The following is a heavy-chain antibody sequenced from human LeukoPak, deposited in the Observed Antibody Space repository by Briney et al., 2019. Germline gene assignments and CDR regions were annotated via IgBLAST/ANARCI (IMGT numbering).Heavy chain of an antibody. CDR2: IYPGDSDT. CDR3: ARQHYYDSSGYAT. V-gene: IGHV5-51*01. Sequence: GESLEISCKGSGYSFTSYWIGWVRQMPGKGLEWMGIIYPGDSDTRTSPSFQGQFTISAHTSIRTAYLQSSSLTASDTAMYYCARQHYYDSSGYATWGPGTMVTVSS. D-gene: IGHD3-22*01. J-gene: IGHJ3*01. CDR1: GYSFTSYW.